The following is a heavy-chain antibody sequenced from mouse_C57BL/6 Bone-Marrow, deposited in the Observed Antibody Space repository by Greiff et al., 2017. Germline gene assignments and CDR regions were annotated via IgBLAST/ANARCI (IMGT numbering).Heavy chain of an antibody. CDR3: ARTTTVVAGDY. CDR1: GYTFTSYW. V-gene: IGHV1-69*01. D-gene: IGHD1-1*01. Sequence: QVQLQQPGAELVMPGASVKLSCKASGYTFTSYWMHRVTQRPGQGLEWIGEIDPSDSYTNYNQKFKGKSTLTVDTSSSTAYMQLSSLTAEDSAVYYCARTTTVVAGDYWGQGTTLTVSS. CDR2: IDPSDSYT. J-gene: IGHJ2*01.